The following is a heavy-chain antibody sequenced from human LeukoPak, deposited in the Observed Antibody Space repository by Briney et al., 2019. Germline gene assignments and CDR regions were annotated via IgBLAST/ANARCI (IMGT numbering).Heavy chain of an antibody. CDR1: GFTFSSYW. J-gene: IGHJ4*02. CDR3: ARVGWYYYGSGSHYYFDY. Sequence: PGGSLRLSCAASGFTFSSYWMHWVRQPPGKGLGWVSRINTDGSSTSYADSVKGRFTISRDNAKNTLYLQMNSLRAEDTAVYYCARVGWYYYGSGSHYYFDYWGQGTLVTVSS. D-gene: IGHD3-10*01. CDR2: INTDGSST. V-gene: IGHV3-74*01.